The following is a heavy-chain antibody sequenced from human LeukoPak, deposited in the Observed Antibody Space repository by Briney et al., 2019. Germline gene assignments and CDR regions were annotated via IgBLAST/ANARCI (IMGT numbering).Heavy chain of an antibody. J-gene: IGHJ6*03. D-gene: IGHD3-3*01. Sequence: GGSLRLSCAASGFTFSDYYMSWIRQAPGKGLEWVSYISSSGSTIYYADSVKGRFTISRDNAKNSLYLQMNSLRAEDTAVYYCARGGISAPYDFWSGYYNRRDYYYYMDVWGKGTTVTVSS. V-gene: IGHV3-11*01. CDR1: GFTFSDYY. CDR3: ARGGISAPYDFWSGYYNRRDYYYYMDV. CDR2: ISSSGSTI.